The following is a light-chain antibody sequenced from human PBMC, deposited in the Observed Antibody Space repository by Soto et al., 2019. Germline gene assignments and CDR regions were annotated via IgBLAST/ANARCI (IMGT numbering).Light chain of an antibody. CDR1: QSISSW. Sequence: DIQMTQSPSTLSASVGDRVTITCRASQSISSWLAWYQQKPGKAPKLLIYDASSLESGVPSRFSGSGSGTEFTLTISSLQPDDFATYDCQQYNSYSRVFGQGTKVEIK. CDR3: QQYNSYSRV. J-gene: IGKJ1*01. V-gene: IGKV1-5*01. CDR2: DAS.